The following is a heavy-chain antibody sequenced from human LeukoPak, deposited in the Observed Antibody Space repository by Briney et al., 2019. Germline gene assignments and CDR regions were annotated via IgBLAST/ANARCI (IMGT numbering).Heavy chain of an antibody. V-gene: IGHV1-2*02. CDR1: GYTFTGYY. CDR2: INPNSGGT. J-gene: IGHJ4*02. Sequence: ASVKVSCKASGYTFTGYYMHWVRQAPGQGLEWMGWINPNSGGTNYAQKFQGRVTMTRDTSISTAYMELSRLRSDDTALYYCARDRGRNPFDYWGQGTLVSVSS. CDR3: ARDRGRNPFDY. D-gene: IGHD1-14*01.